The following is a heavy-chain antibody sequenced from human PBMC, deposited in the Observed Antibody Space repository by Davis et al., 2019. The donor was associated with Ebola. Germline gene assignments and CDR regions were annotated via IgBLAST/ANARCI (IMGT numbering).Heavy chain of an antibody. Sequence: GESLKISCAASGFLFSGYAMSWVRQAPGRGLEWVSSISASGGATFYADSVKGRIVMSRDNSNDTLYLRMNNLRAEDTAIYYCAKDLTSYYGSGDFFDYWGQGILVTVSS. D-gene: IGHD3-10*01. CDR2: ISASGGAT. CDR3: AKDLTSYYGSGDFFDY. CDR1: GFLFSGYA. J-gene: IGHJ4*02. V-gene: IGHV3-23*01.